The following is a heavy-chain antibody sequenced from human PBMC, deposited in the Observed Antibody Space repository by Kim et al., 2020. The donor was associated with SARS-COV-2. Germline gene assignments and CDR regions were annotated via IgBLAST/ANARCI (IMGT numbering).Heavy chain of an antibody. Sequence: LKSRVTMSVDTSKNQFSLKLSTVTAADTAVYYCARLYKVSTTFYYYMDVWGKGTTVTVSS. V-gene: IGHV4-59*10. D-gene: IGHD1-1*01. J-gene: IGHJ6*03. CDR3: ARLYKVSTTFYYYMDV.